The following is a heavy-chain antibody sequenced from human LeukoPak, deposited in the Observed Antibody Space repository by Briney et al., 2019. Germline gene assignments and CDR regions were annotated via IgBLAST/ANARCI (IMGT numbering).Heavy chain of an antibody. Sequence: SVKVSCKASGGTFSSYAISWVRQAPGQGLEWMGGFIPIFGTANYAQKFQGRVTITADESTSTAYMELSSLRSEDTAVYYCATHAHPYCSSTSCYRDLDYWGQGTLVTVSS. CDR1: GGTFSSYA. D-gene: IGHD2-2*02. V-gene: IGHV1-69*13. J-gene: IGHJ4*02. CDR2: FIPIFGTA. CDR3: ATHAHPYCSSTSCYRDLDY.